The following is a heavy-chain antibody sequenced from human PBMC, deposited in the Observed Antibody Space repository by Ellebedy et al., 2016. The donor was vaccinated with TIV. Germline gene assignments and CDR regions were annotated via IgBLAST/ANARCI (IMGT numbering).Heavy chain of an antibody. D-gene: IGHD3-9*01. J-gene: IGHJ4*02. CDR3: ARQGMARFFDWTFDY. CDR1: GGSISSYY. V-gene: IGHV4-59*08. Sequence: SETLSLTCTVSGGSISSYYWSWIRQPPGKGLEWIGYIQYSGNHDYNPSLKSRATLSLDTSKNQFSLRVRSVTAADTAVYYCARQGMARFFDWTFDYWGQGTLVTVSS. CDR2: IQYSGNH.